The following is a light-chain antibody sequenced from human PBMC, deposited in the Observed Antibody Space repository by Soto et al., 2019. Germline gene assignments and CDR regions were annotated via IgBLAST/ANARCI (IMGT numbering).Light chain of an antibody. V-gene: IGKV2-28*01. CDR1: QSLLYSNGYNY. CDR2: LGS. J-gene: IGKJ3*01. CDR3: MQALQTPFT. Sequence: DVVRTQSPLSLPVTPGESASISCRSSQSLLYSNGYNYLDWYVQKQGQSPQLXXYLGSYRASGVPDRLSGSGSGTDFTLKISRVEDEDVGVYYCMQALQTPFTFGPGTKVDIK.